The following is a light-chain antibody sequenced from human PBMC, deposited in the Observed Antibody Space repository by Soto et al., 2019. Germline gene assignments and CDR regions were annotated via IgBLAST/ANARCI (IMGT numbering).Light chain of an antibody. J-gene: IGLJ1*01. CDR1: RSDVGAYNY. V-gene: IGLV2-14*01. CDR3: SSYTSSSSLYV. CDR2: EVS. Sequence: QSALAQPASVSGSPGQSIAISCTGTRSDVGAYNYVSWYQQHPGKAPKLMISEVSNRPSGLSNRFSGSKSGNTASLTISGLQAEDEADYYCSSYTSSSSLYVFGTGTKVTVL.